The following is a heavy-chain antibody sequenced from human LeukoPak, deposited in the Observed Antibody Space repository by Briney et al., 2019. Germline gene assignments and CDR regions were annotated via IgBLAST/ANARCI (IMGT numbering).Heavy chain of an antibody. V-gene: IGHV3-15*01. D-gene: IGHD1-26*01. CDR1: GFTFSNAW. J-gene: IGHJ4*02. Sequence: GGSLRLSCAASGFTFSNAWMSWVRQAPGKGLEWVGRIKSRTDGGTTDYAAPVKGRFTISRDDSKNTLHLQMNSLKTEDTAVYYCTTDHWWELTQFDYWGQGTLVTVSS. CDR3: TTDHWWELTQFDY. CDR2: IKSRTDGGTT.